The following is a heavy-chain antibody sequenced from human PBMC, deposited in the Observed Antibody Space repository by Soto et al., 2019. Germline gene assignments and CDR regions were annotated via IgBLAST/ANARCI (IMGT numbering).Heavy chain of an antibody. D-gene: IGHD5-12*01. V-gene: IGHV3-23*01. J-gene: IGHJ4*02. Sequence: EVLLLESGGGLVQPGGSLRLSCAASGFTFSSYAMSWVRQAPGKGLEWVSTISGSGGSTYYADSVKGRFTVSRDNSKDTLYLQMNSLRAEDTAVYYCAKAPKVRGYDLDYWGQGTLVTVSS. CDR3: AKAPKVRGYDLDY. CDR1: GFTFSSYA. CDR2: ISGSGGST.